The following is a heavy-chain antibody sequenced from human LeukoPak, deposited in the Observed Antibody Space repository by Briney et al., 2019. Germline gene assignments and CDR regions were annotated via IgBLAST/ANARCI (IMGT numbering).Heavy chain of an antibody. Sequence: ASVKVSCKASGYTFTGYYMHWVRQAPGQGLEWMGWISGNNGNTNYAQHLQGRVTMTTDTSTSTAYMELRSLRSDDTAVYYSARDVFSTYYYDSSGLGDAFEIWGRGTMVTVSS. CDR2: ISGNNGNT. CDR1: GYTFTGYY. D-gene: IGHD3-22*01. J-gene: IGHJ3*02. CDR3: ARDVFSTYYYDSSGLGDAFEI. V-gene: IGHV1-18*04.